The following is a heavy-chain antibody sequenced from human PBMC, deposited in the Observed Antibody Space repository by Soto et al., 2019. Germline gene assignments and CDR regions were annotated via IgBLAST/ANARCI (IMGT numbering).Heavy chain of an antibody. CDR2: IYWDDDA. V-gene: IGHV2-5*05. CDR1: GFSLTTSGLG. J-gene: IGHJ1*01. Sequence: QITLKESGPTLVKPTQTLTLTCNFSGFSLTTSGLGVAWIRQPPGKAPEWLALIYWDDDARHGPSLKERLSIIKDTSKTQVILTLTNVDRADTALYFCTHVIRAVIWNWGQGTQVTVSS. CDR3: THVIRAVIWN. D-gene: IGHD1-1*01.